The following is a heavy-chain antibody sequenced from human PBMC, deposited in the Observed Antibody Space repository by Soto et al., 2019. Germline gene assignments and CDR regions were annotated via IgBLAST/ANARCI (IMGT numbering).Heavy chain of an antibody. CDR2: IYNGGST. CDR1: GGSISGFY. Sequence: SETLSLTCTVSGGSISGFYWSWIRQPPGMGLEWIGYIYNGGSTNYNPSLKSRVTISVDTSKNQFSLSLSTVTAADTAVYYCARHELRYGPYFDYWGQGTLVTVSS. J-gene: IGHJ4*02. CDR3: ARHELRYGPYFDY. V-gene: IGHV4-59*08. D-gene: IGHD2-15*01.